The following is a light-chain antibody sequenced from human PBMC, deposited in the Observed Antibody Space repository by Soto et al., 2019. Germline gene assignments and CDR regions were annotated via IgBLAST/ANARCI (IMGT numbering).Light chain of an antibody. CDR1: QGISNY. J-gene: IGKJ4*01. Sequence: DIQMTQSPSSLSASVGDRVTITCRACQGISNYLAWYQQKPGKVPKVLIYGASILQSGVPSRFSGSGSGTDFTLTISSLQPEDVATYYCQKYNGAPFTFGGGTKVEIK. CDR2: GAS. V-gene: IGKV1-27*01. CDR3: QKYNGAPFT.